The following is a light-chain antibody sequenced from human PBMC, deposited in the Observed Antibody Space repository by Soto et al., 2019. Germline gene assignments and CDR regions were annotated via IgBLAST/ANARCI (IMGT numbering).Light chain of an antibody. CDR3: QQHKSYPVT. V-gene: IGKV1-5*01. J-gene: IGKJ4*01. CDR2: DAS. Sequence: DIQMAQSPSTLSASVGERVTSTCRASQNIDIWLSWYQQKPGKAPSLLIYDASNLKSGVPSRFSGSGSGTEFTLTISSLQPDDSGSYYCQQHKSYPVTFGGGTKVDIK. CDR1: QNIDIW.